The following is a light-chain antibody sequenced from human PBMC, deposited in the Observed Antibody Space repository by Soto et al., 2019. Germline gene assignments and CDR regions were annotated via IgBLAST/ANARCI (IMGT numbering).Light chain of an antibody. CDR2: KVS. Sequence: QSALTQPASVSGSPGQSITIPCTGSSNDIGGYNYVSWYQQHPGRAPKLVIYKVSDRPSGVSTRFSASKSGNTASLTISGLQAEDEADYYCDSYTISSTRVFGTGTKLTVL. CDR1: SNDIGGYNY. CDR3: DSYTISSTRV. V-gene: IGLV2-14*01. J-gene: IGLJ1*01.